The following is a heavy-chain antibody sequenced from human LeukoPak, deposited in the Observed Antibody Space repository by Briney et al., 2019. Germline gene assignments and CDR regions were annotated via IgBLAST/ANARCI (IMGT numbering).Heavy chain of an antibody. D-gene: IGHD5-18*01. CDR1: GDSVSSSSYY. CDR2: IYHSGST. J-gene: IGHJ6*02. V-gene: IGHV4-39*07. CDR3: ARDQGGYSYGRYYYYGMDV. Sequence: PSETLSLTCTVSGDSVSSSSYYWGWIRQPPGKGLEWIGEIYHSGSTNYNPSLKSRVTISVDKSKNQFSLKLSSVTAADTAVYYCARDQGGYSYGRYYYYGMDVWGQGTTVTVSS.